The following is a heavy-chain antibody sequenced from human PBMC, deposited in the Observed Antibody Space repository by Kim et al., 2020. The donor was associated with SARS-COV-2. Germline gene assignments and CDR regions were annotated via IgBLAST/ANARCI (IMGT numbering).Heavy chain of an antibody. V-gene: IGHV4-30-2*01. CDR2: ST. J-gene: IGHJ3*02. Sequence: STYSNPTLKSRVTISVDRSKNQFSRKLSSVTAADTAVYYCARGADAFDIWGQGTMVTVSS. CDR3: ARGADAFDI.